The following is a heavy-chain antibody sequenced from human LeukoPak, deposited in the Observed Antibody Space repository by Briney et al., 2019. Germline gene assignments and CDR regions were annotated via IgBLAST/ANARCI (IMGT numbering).Heavy chain of an antibody. CDR2: IKQDGSEK. CDR3: ARDLLGSSWYDY. CDR1: GFTVSSNY. Sequence: GGSLRLSCAASGFTVSSNYMSWVRQAPGKGLEWVANIKQDGSEKYYVDSVKGRFTISRDDAKNSLYLQMNSLRAEDTAVYYCARDLLGSSWYDYWGQGTLVTVSS. V-gene: IGHV3-7*01. D-gene: IGHD6-13*01. J-gene: IGHJ4*02.